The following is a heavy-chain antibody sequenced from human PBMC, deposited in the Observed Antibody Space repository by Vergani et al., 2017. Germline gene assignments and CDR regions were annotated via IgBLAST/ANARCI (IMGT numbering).Heavy chain of an antibody. D-gene: IGHD5-18*01. CDR3: AKSRRVYSYGHFEVGYFDY. V-gene: IGHV4-59*01. CDR1: GGSISSYY. Sequence: QVQLQESGPGLVKPSETLSLTCTVSGGSISSYYWSWIRQPPGKGLEWIGYIYYSGSTNYNPSLKSRVTISVDTSKNQFSLKLSSVTAADTAVYYCAKSRRVYSYGHFEVGYFDYWGQGTLVTVSS. J-gene: IGHJ4*02. CDR2: IYYSGST.